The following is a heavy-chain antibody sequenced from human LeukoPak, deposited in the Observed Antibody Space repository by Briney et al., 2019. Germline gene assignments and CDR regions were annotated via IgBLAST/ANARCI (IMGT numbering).Heavy chain of an antibody. CDR1: GGSLSSSSYY. CDR2: IYYSGST. V-gene: IGHV4-39*07. J-gene: IGHJ4*02. D-gene: IGHD4-17*01. Sequence: SETLSLTCTVSGGSLSSSSYYWGWIRQPPGKGLEWIGSIYYSGSTYYNPSLKSRVTISVDTSKNQFSLKLSSVTAADTAVYYCARDLGDYSFDYWGQGTLVTVSS. CDR3: ARDLGDYSFDY.